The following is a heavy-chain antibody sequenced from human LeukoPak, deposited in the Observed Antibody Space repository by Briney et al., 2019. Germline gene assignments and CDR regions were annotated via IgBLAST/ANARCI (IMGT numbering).Heavy chain of an antibody. D-gene: IGHD3-10*01. CDR3: ARTGSRVRGVIIPYYYYGMDV. V-gene: IGHV1-8*01. CDR2: MNPNSGNT. CDR1: GYTFTSYD. Sequence: ASVKVSCKASGYTFTSYDINWVRQATGQGLEWMGWMNPNSGNTGYAQKFQGRVTMTRNTSISTAYMELSSLRSEDTAVYYCARTGSRVRGVIIPYYYYGMDVWGQGTTVTVSS. J-gene: IGHJ6*02.